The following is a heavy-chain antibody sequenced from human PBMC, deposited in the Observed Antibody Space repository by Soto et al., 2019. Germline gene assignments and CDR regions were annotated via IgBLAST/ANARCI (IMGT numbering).Heavy chain of an antibody. J-gene: IGHJ6*02. Sequence: GGSLRLSCAASGFTVSSNYMSWVRQAPGKGLEWVSVIYSGGSTYYADSVKGRFTISRDNSKNMLYLQMNSLRAEDTAVYYCARDLYSSSLIYFGMDVWGQGTTVTVSS. CDR3: ARDLYSSSLIYFGMDV. V-gene: IGHV3-53*01. CDR2: IYSGGST. D-gene: IGHD6-13*01. CDR1: GFTVSSNY.